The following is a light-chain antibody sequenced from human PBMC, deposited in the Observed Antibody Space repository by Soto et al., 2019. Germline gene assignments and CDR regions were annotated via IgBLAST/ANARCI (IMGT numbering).Light chain of an antibody. Sequence: DIQMTQSPSTLSASVGDRVTITCRASQSISTWLAWYQQKPGKAPKLLIYQASSLEGGVPPRFSGSGSGTEFTLTISSLQPDDFATYYCQQYNSYSGYTFGQGTKLEIK. CDR1: QSISTW. CDR3: QQYNSYSGYT. CDR2: QAS. J-gene: IGKJ2*01. V-gene: IGKV1-5*03.